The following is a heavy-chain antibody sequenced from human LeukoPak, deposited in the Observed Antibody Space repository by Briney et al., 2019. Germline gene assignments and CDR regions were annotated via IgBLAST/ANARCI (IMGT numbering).Heavy chain of an antibody. D-gene: IGHD6-13*01. V-gene: IGHV1-69*04. CDR2: IIPILDIT. J-gene: IGHJ5*02. CDR1: GGTFSSYA. CDR3: ARPTPPIGAAAGTGWFDP. Sequence: GASVKVSCKASGGTFSSYAISWVRQAPGQGLEWMGRIIPILDITNYAQKFQGRVTITANKSTSTAYMELSSLRSEDTAVYYCARPTPPIGAAAGTGWFDPWGQGTLVTVSS.